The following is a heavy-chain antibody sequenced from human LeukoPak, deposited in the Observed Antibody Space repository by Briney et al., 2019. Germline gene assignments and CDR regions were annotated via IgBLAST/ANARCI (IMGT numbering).Heavy chain of an antibody. D-gene: IGHD3-22*01. CDR2: ISAYNGNT. V-gene: IGHV1-18*01. Sequence: ASVKVSCKASGYTFTSYGISWVRQAPGQGLEWMGWISAYNGNTNYAQKLQGRVTMTTDTSTSTAYMELRSLRSDDTAVYYCARDKYYDSSGYSGVYFDYWGQGTLFAVSS. CDR1: GYTFTSYG. CDR3: ARDKYYDSSGYSGVYFDY. J-gene: IGHJ4*02.